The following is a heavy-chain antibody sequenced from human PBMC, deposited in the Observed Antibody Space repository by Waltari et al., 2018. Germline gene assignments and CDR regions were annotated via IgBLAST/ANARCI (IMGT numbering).Heavy chain of an antibody. D-gene: IGHD2-21*01. CDR1: GVSVSGFY. J-gene: IGHJ4*02. Sequence: QVQLQESGPGLVKPSETLSLPCTVSGVSVSGFYWSWIRQPAGKGLEWIGRIQSSGSTNHNPSLETRVTLSRDTSKNQFSLKLSSVIAADTAVYYCARDHVRHSDGLTPFDYWGQGILVTVSS. V-gene: IGHV4-4*07. CDR2: IQSSGST. CDR3: ARDHVRHSDGLTPFDY.